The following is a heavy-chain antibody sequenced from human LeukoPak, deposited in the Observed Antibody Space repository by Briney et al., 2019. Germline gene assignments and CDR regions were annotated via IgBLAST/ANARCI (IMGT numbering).Heavy chain of an antibody. CDR1: GFIFTTYA. V-gene: IGHV3-23*01. D-gene: IGHD3-22*01. J-gene: IGHJ4*02. CDR2: ISGSGDTT. Sequence: GGSLRLSCAASGFIFTTYAMSWVRQAPGEGLQWVSAISGSGDTTYYADSVKGRLTISRDNSKNTLYLQMNSLRAEDTAVYYCARYYDKGGYYGRHDYWGQGTLVTVSS. CDR3: ARYYDKGGYYGRHDY.